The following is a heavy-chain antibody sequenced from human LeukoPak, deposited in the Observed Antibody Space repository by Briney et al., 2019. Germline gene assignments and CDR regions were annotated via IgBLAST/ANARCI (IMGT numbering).Heavy chain of an antibody. CDR1: GDSVSNSLKY. Sequence: PSETPSLTCTVSGDSVSNSLKYWGWIRQPPGKGLEWIGNTYYTGSTYSNPTLKSRVTMSVDTSKNQFSLKLSSVTAADTAVYYCARLTKGRYFDYIFDYWGQGTLLTVSS. CDR2: TYYTGST. J-gene: IGHJ4*02. V-gene: IGHV4-39*01. D-gene: IGHD3-9*01. CDR3: ARLTKGRYFDYIFDY.